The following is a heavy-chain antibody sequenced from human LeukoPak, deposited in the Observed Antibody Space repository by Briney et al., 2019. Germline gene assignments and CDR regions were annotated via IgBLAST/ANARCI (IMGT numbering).Heavy chain of an antibody. CDR1: GYTFTSYG. V-gene: IGHV1-18*01. CDR2: ISAYNGNT. Sequence: ASVKVSCRASGYTFTSYGISWVRQAPGQGLEWMGWISAYNGNTNYAQKLQGRVTMTTDTSTSTAYMELRSLRSDDTAVYYCASLVVVVAGTDAFDIWGQGTMVTVSS. D-gene: IGHD2-15*01. CDR3: ASLVVVVAGTDAFDI. J-gene: IGHJ3*02.